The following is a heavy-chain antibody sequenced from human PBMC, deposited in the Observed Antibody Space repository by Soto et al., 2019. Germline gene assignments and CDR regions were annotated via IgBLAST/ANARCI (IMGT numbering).Heavy chain of an antibody. CDR3: ARAFRVSQLGAFDI. D-gene: IGHD1-1*01. J-gene: IGHJ3*02. CDR1: GFTFSSYS. Sequence: LRLSCAAPGFTFSSYSMNWVRQAPGKGLEWVSSISSSSSYIYYADSVKGRFTISRDNAKNSLYLQMNSLRAEDTAVYYCARAFRVSQLGAFDIWGQGTMVTVSS. V-gene: IGHV3-21*01. CDR2: ISSSSSYI.